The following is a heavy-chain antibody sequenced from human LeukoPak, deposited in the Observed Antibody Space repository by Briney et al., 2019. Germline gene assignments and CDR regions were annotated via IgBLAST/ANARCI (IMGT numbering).Heavy chain of an antibody. CDR2: ITTSGGST. D-gene: IGHD3-22*01. Sequence: GGSLRLSCAASGFTFSSYAMSWVRQAPGKGLEWGSSITTSGGSTSYADPVKGRFTISRDNSKNTLYLQMNSLRAEDTALYYCVCYDNAAEYFHYWGQGTLVTVSS. V-gene: IGHV3-23*01. CDR1: GFTFSSYA. CDR3: VCYDNAAEYFHY. J-gene: IGHJ1*01.